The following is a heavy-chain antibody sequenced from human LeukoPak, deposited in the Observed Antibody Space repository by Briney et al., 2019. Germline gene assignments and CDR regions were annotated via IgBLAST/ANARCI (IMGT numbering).Heavy chain of an antibody. V-gene: IGHV3-64*01. J-gene: IGHJ6*03. CDR1: GFTFSRYD. D-gene: IGHD4-11*01. CDR3: ARGNSNYFHYYYMDV. Sequence: SGGSLRLSCAASGFTFSRYDMHWVRQPPGKGLEYVSTINSDGDSTYYANSVKGRFTMSRDNSKNTLYLQMGSLRPEDMAVYYCARGNSNYFHYYYMDVWGKGTTVTVSS. CDR2: INSDGDST.